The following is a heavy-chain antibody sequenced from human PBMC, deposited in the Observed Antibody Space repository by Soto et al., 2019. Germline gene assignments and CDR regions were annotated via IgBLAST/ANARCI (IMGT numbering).Heavy chain of an antibody. D-gene: IGHD2-2*01. V-gene: IGHV4-34*01. Sequence: SETLSLTCAVYGGSFSGYYWSWIRQPPGKGLEWIGEINHSGSTNYNPSLKSRVTISVDTSKNQFSLKLSSVTAADTAVYYCASIVVVPAATPLHPYYGMDVWGQGPTVT. CDR2: INHSGST. CDR3: ASIVVVPAATPLHPYYGMDV. CDR1: GGSFSGYY. J-gene: IGHJ6*02.